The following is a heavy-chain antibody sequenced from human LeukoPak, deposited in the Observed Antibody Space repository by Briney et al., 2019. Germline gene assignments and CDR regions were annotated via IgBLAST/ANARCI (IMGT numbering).Heavy chain of an antibody. D-gene: IGHD6-13*01. CDR1: GGTFSSYA. V-gene: IGHV1-69*04. CDR3: ARDSSSWYGDYFDY. J-gene: IGHJ4*02. Sequence: GASVKVSCKASGGTFSSYAISWVRQAPGQGLEWMGRIIPILGIANYAQKFQGRVTITADESTSTAYMELSSLRSEDTAVYYCARDSSSWYGDYFDYWGQGTLVTVSS. CDR2: IIPILGIA.